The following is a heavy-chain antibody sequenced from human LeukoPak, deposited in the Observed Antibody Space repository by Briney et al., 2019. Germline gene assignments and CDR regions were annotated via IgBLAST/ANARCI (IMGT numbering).Heavy chain of an antibody. CDR3: ARDTKYAFDN. J-gene: IGHJ4*02. CDR2: IGISSGNT. D-gene: IGHD2-2*01. CDR1: GFTFSGYS. Sequence: GGSLRLSCAASGFTFSGYSMNWVRQAPGKGLEWISYIGISSGNTKYADSVKGRFAISGDNAKNSLYLQMNSLRVGDTAVYYCARDTKYAFDNWGQGTLVTVSS. V-gene: IGHV3-48*04.